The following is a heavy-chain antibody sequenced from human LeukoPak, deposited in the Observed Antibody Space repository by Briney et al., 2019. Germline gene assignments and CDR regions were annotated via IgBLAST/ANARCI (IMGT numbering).Heavy chain of an antibody. CDR1: GGTFSSYT. CDR3: AIRYSGSLAYDFDY. Sequence: SVKVSCKASGGTFSSYTISWVRQAPGEGLEWMGRIIPILGIANYAQKFQGRVTITADKSTSTAYMELSSLRSEDTAVYYCAIRYSGSLAYDFDYWGQGTLVTVSS. CDR2: IIPILGIA. V-gene: IGHV1-69*02. J-gene: IGHJ4*02. D-gene: IGHD1-26*01.